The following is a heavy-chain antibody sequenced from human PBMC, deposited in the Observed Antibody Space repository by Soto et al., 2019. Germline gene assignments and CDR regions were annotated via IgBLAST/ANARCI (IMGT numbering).Heavy chain of an antibody. Sequence: SETLSLTCPVSGGSISSGDYYWSWIRQPPGKGLEWIGYIYYSGSTYYNPSLKSRVTISVDTSKNQFSLKLSSVTAADTAVYYCARQGAGYYGYVTWFDPWGQGTLVTVS. CDR3: ARQGAGYYGYVTWFDP. J-gene: IGHJ5*02. D-gene: IGHD3-10*01. V-gene: IGHV4-30-4*01. CDR2: IYYSGST. CDR1: GGSISSGDYY.